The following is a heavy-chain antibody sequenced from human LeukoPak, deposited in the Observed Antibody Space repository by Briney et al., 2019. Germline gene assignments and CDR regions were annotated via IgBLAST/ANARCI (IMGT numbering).Heavy chain of an antibody. V-gene: IGHV3-30*02. J-gene: IGHJ3*02. Sequence: PGGSLRLSCAASGFTFSSYGMHWVRQAPGKGLEWVAVIWYDGSNKYYADSVKGRFTISRDNSKNTLYLQMNSLRAEDTAVYYCAKDLVPAAISAFDIWGQGTMVTVSS. D-gene: IGHD2-2*01. CDR3: AKDLVPAAISAFDI. CDR1: GFTFSSYG. CDR2: IWYDGSNK.